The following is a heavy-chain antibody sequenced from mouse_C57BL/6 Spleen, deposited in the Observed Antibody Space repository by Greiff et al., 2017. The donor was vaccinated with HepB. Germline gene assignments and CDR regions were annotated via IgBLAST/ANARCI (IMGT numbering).Heavy chain of an antibody. CDR3: ARKREDYYGSSLAY. CDR1: GYTFTDYN. Sequence: EVQLQQSGPELVKPGASVKMSCKASGYTFTDYNMHWVKQSHGKSLEWIGYINPNNGGTSYNQKFKGKATLTVNKSSSTDYMELRSLTSEDSAVYYCARKREDYYGSSLAYWGQGTLVTVSA. D-gene: IGHD1-1*01. CDR2: INPNNGGT. V-gene: IGHV1-22*01. J-gene: IGHJ3*01.